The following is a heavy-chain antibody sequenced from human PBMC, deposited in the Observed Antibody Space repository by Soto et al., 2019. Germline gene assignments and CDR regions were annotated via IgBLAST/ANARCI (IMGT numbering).Heavy chain of an antibody. CDR1: GGTFSSYT. Sequence: QVQLVQSGAEVKKPGSSVKVSCKASGGTFSSYTISWVRQAPGQGLEWMGRIIPILGIANYAQKFQGRVTITADKSTSTDYMELSSLRSEDTAVYYCARVSTTVYASSYFDYWGQGTLVTVTS. CDR3: ARVSTTVYASSYFDY. CDR2: IIPILGIA. J-gene: IGHJ4*02. V-gene: IGHV1-69*02. D-gene: IGHD2-8*01.